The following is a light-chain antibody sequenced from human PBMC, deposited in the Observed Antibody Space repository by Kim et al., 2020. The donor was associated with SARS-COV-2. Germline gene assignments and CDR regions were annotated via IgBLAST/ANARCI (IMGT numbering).Light chain of an antibody. J-gene: IGLJ3*02. V-gene: IGLV2-14*03. CDR1: SSDVGSYNY. CDR3: SSFTTSSTLV. Sequence: GQSITISCTGTSSDVGSYNYVSWYQQHPGKAPKVMIYDVSNRPSGISDRFSGSKSGNTASLTISGLQAEDEADYYCSSFTTSSTLVFGGGTKVTVL. CDR2: DVS.